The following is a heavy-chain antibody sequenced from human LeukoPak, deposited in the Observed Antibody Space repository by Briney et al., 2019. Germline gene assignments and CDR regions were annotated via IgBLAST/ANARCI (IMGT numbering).Heavy chain of an antibody. CDR1: GFTFSDYA. CDR2: ISAGGGST. D-gene: IGHD2-15*01. CDR3: ARDCGGGSCYGPYDAFDI. V-gene: IGHV3-23*01. J-gene: IGHJ3*02. Sequence: PGGSLRLSCPASGFTFSDYAMSWVRQAPGKGLEWVSAISAGGGSTYYAASVKGRFTISRDNSKNTLSLQMNSLRAEDTAVYYCARDCGGGSCYGPYDAFDIWGQGTMVTVSS.